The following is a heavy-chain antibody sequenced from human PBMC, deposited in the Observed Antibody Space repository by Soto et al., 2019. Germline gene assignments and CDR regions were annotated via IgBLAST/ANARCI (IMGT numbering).Heavy chain of an antibody. Sequence: QVQLVQSGAEVKKPGASVKVSCKASGYTFTSYYITWVRQAPGQGLEWMGWISAYNSNTNYAQKLQGRVTMTTDTSTSTAYRELXXVRXXXXXXXYCARDLPPLDYWGQGTLVTVSS. CDR3: ARDLPPLDY. V-gene: IGHV1-18*01. CDR1: GYTFTSYY. CDR2: ISAYNSNT. J-gene: IGHJ4*02.